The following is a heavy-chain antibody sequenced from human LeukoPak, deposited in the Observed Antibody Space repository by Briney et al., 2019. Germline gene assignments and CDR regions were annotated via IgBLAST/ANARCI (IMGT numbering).Heavy chain of an antibody. D-gene: IGHD5-12*01. CDR1: GYTFTSYG. V-gene: IGHV1-18*01. J-gene: IGHJ4*02. CDR3: ARDLGYGAFERHDY. Sequence: GASVKVSCKASGYTFTSYGLTWVRQAPGQGLEWMGWISTYNGNTNYAQSIQGRVTMTTDTSTTTAYMELRSLRSGDTAVYYCARDLGYGAFERHDYWGQGTRVTVSS. CDR2: ISTYNGNT.